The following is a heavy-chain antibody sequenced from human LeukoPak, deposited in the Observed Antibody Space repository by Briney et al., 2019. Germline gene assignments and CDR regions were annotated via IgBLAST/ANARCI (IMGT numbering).Heavy chain of an antibody. Sequence: GGSLRLSCAASGFTFDDYAMHWVRQAPGKGPEWVSGISWNSGSIGYADSVKGRFTISRDNAKNSLYLQMNSLRAEDTALYYCSSSGADDYWGQGTLVTVSS. CDR3: SSSGADDY. V-gene: IGHV3-9*01. CDR1: GFTFDDYA. D-gene: IGHD6-6*01. CDR2: ISWNSGSI. J-gene: IGHJ4*02.